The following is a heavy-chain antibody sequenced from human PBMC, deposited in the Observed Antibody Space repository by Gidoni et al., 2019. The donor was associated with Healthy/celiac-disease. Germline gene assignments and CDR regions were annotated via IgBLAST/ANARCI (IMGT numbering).Heavy chain of an antibody. D-gene: IGHD3-10*01. CDR1: GGSFSGYY. V-gene: IGHV4-34*01. CDR3: ARGTMGYGADY. Sequence: QVQLQQWGAGLLKPSETLSLTCAVYGGSFSGYYWSWIRQPPGKGLEWIGEINHSGSTNYNPSLTSRVTISVDTSKNQFSLKLSSVTAADTAVYYCARGTMGYGADYWGQGTLVTVSS. J-gene: IGHJ4*02. CDR2: INHSGST.